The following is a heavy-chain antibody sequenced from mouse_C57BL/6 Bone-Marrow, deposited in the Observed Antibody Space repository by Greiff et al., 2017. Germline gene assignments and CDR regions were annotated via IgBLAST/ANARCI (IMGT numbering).Heavy chain of an antibody. V-gene: IGHV1-55*01. J-gene: IGHJ4*01. CDR1: GYTFTSYW. Sequence: QVQLQQPGAELVKPGASVKMSCKTSGYTFTSYWITWVKQRPGQGLEWIGDIYPGSGSTNYNEKFKSKATLTVDTSASTAYMQLSSLTSEDSAVYYCARILRDYAMDYWGQGTSVTVSS. CDR2: IYPGSGST. CDR3: ARILRDYAMDY. D-gene: IGHD3-2*02.